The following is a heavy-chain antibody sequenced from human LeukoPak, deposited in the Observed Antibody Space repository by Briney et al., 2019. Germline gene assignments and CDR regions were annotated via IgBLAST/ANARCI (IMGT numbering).Heavy chain of an antibody. D-gene: IGHD2-15*01. V-gene: IGHV1-24*01. CDR3: ATSVVVVAATRMVGAFDI. CDR2: FDPEGGET. J-gene: IGHJ3*02. CDR1: GYTLTELS. Sequence: ASVEVSCKVSGYTLTELSMHWVRQAPGKGLEWMGGFDPEGGETIYAQKFQGRVTMTEDTSTDTAYMELSSLRSEDTAVYYCATSVVVVAATRMVGAFDIWGQGTMVTVSS.